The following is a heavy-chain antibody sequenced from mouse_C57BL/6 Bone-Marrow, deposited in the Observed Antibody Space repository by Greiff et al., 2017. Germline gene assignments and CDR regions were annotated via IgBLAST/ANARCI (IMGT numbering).Heavy chain of an antibody. CDR2: IYPRSGNT. J-gene: IGHJ4*01. CDR3: ARSDDGTPYAMNY. CDR1: GYTFTSYG. D-gene: IGHD2-1*01. V-gene: IGHV1-81*01. Sequence: QVHVKQSGAELARPGASVKLSCKASGYTFTSYGISWVKQRTGQGLEWIGEIYPRSGNTYYNEKFKGKATLTADKSSSTAYMELGSLTSEDSAVYCCARSDDGTPYAMNYWGQGTAVTVSA.